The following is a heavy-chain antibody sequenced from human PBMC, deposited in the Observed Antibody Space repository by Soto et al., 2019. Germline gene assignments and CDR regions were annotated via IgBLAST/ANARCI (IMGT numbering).Heavy chain of an antibody. D-gene: IGHD5-12*01. J-gene: IGHJ4*02. CDR1: GFSLSTSGVG. Sequence: QITLKESGPTLVKPTQTLTLTCTLSGFSLSTSGVGVGWIRQPPGKALEWLALIYWDDDKRYSPFLKRRLTITKDTTKNQVVLTLTNMDPVDTATYYCALKGDGYRGFKYWVQGTLVTVSS. V-gene: IGHV2-5*02. CDR3: ALKGDGYRGFKY. CDR2: IYWDDDK.